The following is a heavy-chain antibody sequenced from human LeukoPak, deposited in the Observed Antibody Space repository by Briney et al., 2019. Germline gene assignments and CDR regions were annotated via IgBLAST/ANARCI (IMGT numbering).Heavy chain of an antibody. CDR2: FSGNGKTT. CDR1: GFTFRAYT. J-gene: IGHJ5*01. D-gene: IGHD3-3*01. V-gene: IGHV3-43*01. CDR3: AKEGGTMFFDS. Sequence: GGSLRLSCAASGFTFRAYTMQWFRQAPGKGLEWVSLFSGNGKTTYYADSVKGRFTISRDNSKNSLYLQMNSLESDDTALYYCAKEGGTMFFDSWGQGTLVTVSS.